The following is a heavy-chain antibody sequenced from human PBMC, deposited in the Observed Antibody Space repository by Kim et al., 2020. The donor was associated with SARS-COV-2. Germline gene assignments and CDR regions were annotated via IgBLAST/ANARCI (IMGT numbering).Heavy chain of an antibody. J-gene: IGHJ5*02. CDR2: IYSGGST. Sequence: GGSLRLSCAASGFTVSSNYMSWVRQAPGKGLEWVSVIYSGGSTYYADSVKGRFTIARDNSNTLYLQMNSLRAEDTAVYYCARERGPDTVTPRGGWFVPWGQGTLVTVSS. CDR1: GFTVSSNY. CDR3: ARERGPDTVTPRGGWFVP. D-gene: IGHD4-17*01. V-gene: IGHV3-53*01.